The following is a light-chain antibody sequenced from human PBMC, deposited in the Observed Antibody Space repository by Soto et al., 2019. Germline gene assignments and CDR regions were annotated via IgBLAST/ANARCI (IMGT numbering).Light chain of an antibody. CDR1: QSVSSN. J-gene: IGKJ1*01. CDR2: DAS. V-gene: IGKV3D-15*01. CDR3: QQYNIWPLWT. Sequence: EIGMTKYSAPLSVSPGGRATLSCRASQSVSSNYLAWYQQKPGQAPRLLIYDASNRATGIPARFSGGGSETEFTLTISSLQSEDFAVYFCQQYNIWPLWTFGQGTKVDI.